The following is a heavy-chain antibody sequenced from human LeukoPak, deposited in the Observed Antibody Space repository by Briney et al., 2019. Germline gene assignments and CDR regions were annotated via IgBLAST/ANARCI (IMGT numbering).Heavy chain of an antibody. D-gene: IGHD5-18*01. CDR2: MYYRGST. CDR1: GGSISSGNYY. V-gene: IGHV4-31*03. Sequence: SETLSLTCTVSGGSISSGNYYWSWIRQHPGKGLEWIGYMYYRGSTYYNPSLKSRVTISVDTSKNQFSLKLSSVTAADTAVYYCARSYGYGTNFDYCGQGTLVTVSS. CDR3: ARSYGYGTNFDY. J-gene: IGHJ4*02.